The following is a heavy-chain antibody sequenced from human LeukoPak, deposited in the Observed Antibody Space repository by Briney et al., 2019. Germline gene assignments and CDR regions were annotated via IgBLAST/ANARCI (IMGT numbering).Heavy chain of an antibody. CDR3: ARDLGGEFTFDY. V-gene: IGHV3-33*01. Sequence: GRSLRLSCIASGFTFSNYGMHWVRQAPGKGLEWVAVIWYDGSNKYYSDSVKGRFTISRDNSKNTVYLQMNNLRAEDTAVYYCARDLGGEFTFDYWGQGTLVTVSS. J-gene: IGHJ4*02. D-gene: IGHD3-16*01. CDR1: GFTFSNYG. CDR2: IWYDGSNK.